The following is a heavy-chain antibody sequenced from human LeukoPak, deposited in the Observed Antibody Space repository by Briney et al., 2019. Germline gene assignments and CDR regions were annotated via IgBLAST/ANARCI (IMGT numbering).Heavy chain of an antibody. CDR1: GDSISGSSYY. Sequence: SETLSLTCTVSGDSISGSSYYWGWIRQPPGKGLEWIGNIYYGGSTYYNPSLKSRVSISVDTSNNQFSLKVSSVTAADTAVCSCASADGYKIDYRGQGTLVTVSS. V-gene: IGHV4-39*01. J-gene: IGHJ4*02. CDR3: ASADGYKIDY. D-gene: IGHD5-24*01. CDR2: IYYGGST.